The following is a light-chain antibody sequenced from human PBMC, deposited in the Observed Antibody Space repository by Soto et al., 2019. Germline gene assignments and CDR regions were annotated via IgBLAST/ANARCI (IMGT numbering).Light chain of an antibody. V-gene: IGLV1-40*01. CDR2: GNS. CDR1: SSNIGTGYN. J-gene: IGLJ1*01. Sequence: QSVLTQPPSVSGAPGQRVTISCTGSSSNIGTGYNIHWYQQVPGTAPKLLIYGNSNRPSGVPDRFSGSKSGTSASLAITGLQAEDEADYYCQSYDSSLSGVVFGTGTKLTVL. CDR3: QSYDSSLSGVV.